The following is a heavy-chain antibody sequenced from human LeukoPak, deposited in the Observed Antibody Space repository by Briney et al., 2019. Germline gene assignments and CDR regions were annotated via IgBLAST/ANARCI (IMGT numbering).Heavy chain of an antibody. D-gene: IGHD5/OR15-5a*01. CDR3: ARGVYPTHFDY. V-gene: IGHV4-59*01. CDR1: GGSISSYY. Sequence: PSETLSLTCTVSGGSISSYYWSWIRQPPGKGLEWIGYIYYSGSTNYNPYLKSRVTISLDTSKNQFSLKLSSVTAADTALYYCARGVYPTHFDYWGQGTQVTVSS. CDR2: IYYSGST. J-gene: IGHJ4*02.